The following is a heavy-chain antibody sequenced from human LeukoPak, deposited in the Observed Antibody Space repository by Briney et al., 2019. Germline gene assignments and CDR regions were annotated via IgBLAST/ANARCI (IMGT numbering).Heavy chain of an antibody. CDR1: GFSLSTSGVG. D-gene: IGHD6-13*01. Sequence: SGPTLVNPTQTLTLTCTFSGFSLSTSGVGVGWIRQPPGKALEWLALIYWNDDKRYSPSLKSRLTITKDTSKNQVVLTMTNMDPVDTATYYCAHGSSRWYGDRIDWFDPWGQGTLVTVSS. CDR2: IYWNDDK. CDR3: AHGSSRWYGDRIDWFDP. V-gene: IGHV2-5*01. J-gene: IGHJ5*02.